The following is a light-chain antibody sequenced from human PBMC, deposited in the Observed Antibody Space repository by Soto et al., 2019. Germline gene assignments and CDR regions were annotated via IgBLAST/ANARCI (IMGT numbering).Light chain of an antibody. Sequence: EIVLTQSPGTLSLSPGERATLSCRASHTISSSYLAWYQQKPGQAPRLLMYGISRRATGIPDRFSGSGSGTDFTLTIPRLAPEDFAVYYCQQYLTSPPRTFGQGTKVEIK. CDR1: HTISSSY. J-gene: IGKJ1*01. CDR2: GIS. CDR3: QQYLTSPPRT. V-gene: IGKV3-20*01.